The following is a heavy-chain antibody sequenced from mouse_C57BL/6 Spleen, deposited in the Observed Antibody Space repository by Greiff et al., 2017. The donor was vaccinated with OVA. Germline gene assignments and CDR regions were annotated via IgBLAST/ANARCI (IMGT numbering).Heavy chain of an antibody. CDR2: ISYDGSN. Sequence: EVKLMESGPGLVKPSQSLSLTCSVTGYSITSGYYWNWIRQFPGNKLEWMGYISYDGSNNYNPSLKNRISITRDTSKNQFFLKLNSVTTEDTATYYCARGATMVTTIFDYWGQGTTLTVSS. V-gene: IGHV3-6*01. J-gene: IGHJ2*01. CDR3: ARGATMVTTIFDY. D-gene: IGHD2-2*01. CDR1: GYSITSGYY.